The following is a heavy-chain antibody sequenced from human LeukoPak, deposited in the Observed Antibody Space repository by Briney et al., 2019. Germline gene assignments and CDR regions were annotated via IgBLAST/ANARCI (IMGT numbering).Heavy chain of an antibody. Sequence: SETLSLTCTVSGVSISSSSYYWGWIRQPPGKGLEWIGSIYYSGSTYYNPSLKRRVTISVDTSNNQVSLKLSSVTAADTAVYYCARASPPPYYYDSSGSFDYWGQGTLVTVSS. V-gene: IGHV4-39*01. CDR1: GVSISSSSYY. CDR2: IYYSGST. D-gene: IGHD3-22*01. CDR3: ARASPPPYYYDSSGSFDY. J-gene: IGHJ4*02.